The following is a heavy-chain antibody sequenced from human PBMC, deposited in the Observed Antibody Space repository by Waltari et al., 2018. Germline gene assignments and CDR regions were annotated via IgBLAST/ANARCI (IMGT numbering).Heavy chain of an antibody. CDR3: ARCASTSCYGGWIDP. V-gene: IGHV4-4*02. Sequence: QVQLQESGPGMVRPSGTLSLTCTVSSGSISSPNWWTWVRQTPAKGLEWIGEIYYLGHTNYNPSFESRSSMSVDKSRNQFSLEMKSVTAADTAVYYCARCASTSCYGGWIDPWGQGTLVTVFS. J-gene: IGHJ5*02. CDR2: IYYLGHT. D-gene: IGHD2-2*01. CDR1: SGSISSPNW.